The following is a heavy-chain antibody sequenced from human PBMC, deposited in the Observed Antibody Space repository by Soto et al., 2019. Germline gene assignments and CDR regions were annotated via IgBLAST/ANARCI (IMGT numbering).Heavy chain of an antibody. D-gene: IGHD6-13*01. CDR1: GYTFTSYD. Sequence: SVKVSCKASGYTFTSYDINWAGQATGEGLEWMGWMNPNSGNTGYAKKFQGRVTMTRNTSISTAYMELSSLRSEETAVYYRARPSTYSSSCHIAVAPLGYGMEVWGQGTTVTVSS. CDR2: MNPNSGNT. CDR3: ARPSTYSSSCHIAVAPLGYGMEV. V-gene: IGHV1-8*01. J-gene: IGHJ6*02.